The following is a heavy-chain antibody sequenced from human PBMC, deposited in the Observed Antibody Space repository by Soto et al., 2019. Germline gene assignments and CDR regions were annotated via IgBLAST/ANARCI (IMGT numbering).Heavy chain of an antibody. V-gene: IGHV4-59*08. Sequence: PSETLSLTCTVSGGSISSYYWSWIRQPPGKGLEWIGYIYYSGSTNYNPSLKSRVTISVDTSKNQFSLKLSSVTAADTAVYYCARRHYDFTFDYWGQGTLVTVSS. J-gene: IGHJ4*02. CDR2: IYYSGST. CDR1: GGSISSYY. CDR3: ARRHYDFTFDY. D-gene: IGHD3-3*01.